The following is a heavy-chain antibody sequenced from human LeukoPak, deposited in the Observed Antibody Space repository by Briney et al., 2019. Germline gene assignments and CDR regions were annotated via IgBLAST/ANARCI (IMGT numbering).Heavy chain of an antibody. CDR3: ARTRGAAVNFDY. D-gene: IGHD6-13*01. V-gene: IGHV4-59*01. CDR1: GGSISSYY. J-gene: IGHJ4*02. Sequence: SETLSLTCSVSGGSISSYYWNWIRQPQGKGLEWIGYIYYTGSTNYNPSLKSRVTISVDTSKNQFSLSLTSVTAADTAVYYCARTRGAAVNFDYWGQGTLVTVSS. CDR2: IYYTGST.